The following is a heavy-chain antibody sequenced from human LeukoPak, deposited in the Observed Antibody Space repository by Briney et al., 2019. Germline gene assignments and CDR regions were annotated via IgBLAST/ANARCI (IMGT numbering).Heavy chain of an antibody. J-gene: IGHJ4*02. CDR3: ARDQADSSSWYGRSYFDY. CDR2: INTNTGNP. Sequence: ASVKVSCKASGYTFTSYAMNWVRQAPGQGLEWMGWINTNTGNPTYAQGFTGRFVFSLDTSVNTAYLQISSLKAEDTAVYYCARDQADSSSWYGRSYFDYWGQGTLVTVSS. V-gene: IGHV7-4-1*02. D-gene: IGHD6-13*01. CDR1: GYTFTSYA.